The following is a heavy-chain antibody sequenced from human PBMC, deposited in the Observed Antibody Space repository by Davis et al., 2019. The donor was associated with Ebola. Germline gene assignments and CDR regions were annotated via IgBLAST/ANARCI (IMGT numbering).Heavy chain of an antibody. CDR1: GGSISSSSYY. V-gene: IGHV4-39*01. J-gene: IGHJ4*02. CDR2: IYYSGST. Sequence: PGGSLRLSCTVSGGSISSSSYYWGWIRQPPGKGLEWIGSIYYSGSTYYNPSLKSRVTISVDTSKNQFSLKLSSVTAADTAVYYCARLDGYTDYWGQGTLVTVSS. D-gene: IGHD5-24*01. CDR3: ARLDGYTDY.